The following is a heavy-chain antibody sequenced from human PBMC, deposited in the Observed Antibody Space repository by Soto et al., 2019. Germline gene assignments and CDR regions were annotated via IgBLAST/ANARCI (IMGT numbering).Heavy chain of an antibody. CDR3: SKDKPKYYGMDA. CDR1: GFTFDDYT. J-gene: IGHJ6*02. V-gene: IGHV3-43*01. CDR2: INWDGGDT. Sequence: GGSLRLSCAASGFTFDDYTMHWVRQAPGKGLEWVSLINWDGGDTYYADSVKGRFTISRDNSKNSLYLQMNSLTTEDTALYYCSKDKPKYYGMDAWGQGTTVTVSS.